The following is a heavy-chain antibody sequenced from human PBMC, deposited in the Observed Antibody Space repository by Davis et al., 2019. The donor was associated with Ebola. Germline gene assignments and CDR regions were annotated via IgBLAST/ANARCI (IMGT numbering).Heavy chain of an antibody. CDR2: ISSSSSTI. CDR3: ARRQAAATRYYYYYGMDV. D-gene: IGHD2-15*01. Sequence: GESLKISCAASGFTVSSNYMSWVRQAPGKGLEWVSYISSSSSTIYYADSVKGRFTISRDNAKNSLYLQMNSLRAEDTAVYYCARRQAAATRYYYYYGMDVWGQGTTVTVSS. CDR1: GFTVSSNY. J-gene: IGHJ6*02. V-gene: IGHV3-48*01.